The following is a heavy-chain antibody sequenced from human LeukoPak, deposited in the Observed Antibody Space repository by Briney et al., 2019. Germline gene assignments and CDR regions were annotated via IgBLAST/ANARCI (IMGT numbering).Heavy chain of an antibody. V-gene: IGHV3-7*01. Sequence: GGSLRLSCAASGFTFSSYWMSWVRQAPGKGLEWVANIKQDGSEKYYVDSVKGRFTISRDNAKNSLYLQMNSLRAEDTAVYYCARDSSSWYHQADYGMDVWGQGTTVTVSS. D-gene: IGHD6-13*01. J-gene: IGHJ6*02. CDR2: IKQDGSEK. CDR3: ARDSSSWYHQADYGMDV. CDR1: GFTFSSYW.